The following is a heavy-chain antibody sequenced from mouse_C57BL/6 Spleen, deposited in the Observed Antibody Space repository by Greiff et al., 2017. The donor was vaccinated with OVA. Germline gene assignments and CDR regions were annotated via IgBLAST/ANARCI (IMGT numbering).Heavy chain of an antibody. CDR1: GYTFTSYW. CDR2: IDPSDSYT. CDR3: ARRGSKGAMDY. J-gene: IGHJ4*01. D-gene: IGHD1-1*01. V-gene: IGHV1-50*01. Sequence: QVQLQQPGAELVKPGASVKLSCKASGYTFTSYWMQWVKQRPGQGLEWIGEIDPSDSYTNYNQKFKGKATLTVDTSSSTAYMQLSSLTSEDSAVYYCARRGSKGAMDYWGQGTSVTVSS.